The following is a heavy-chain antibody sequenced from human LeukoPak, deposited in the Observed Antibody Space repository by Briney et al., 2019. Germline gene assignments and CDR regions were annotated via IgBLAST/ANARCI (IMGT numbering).Heavy chain of an antibody. D-gene: IGHD5-12*01. V-gene: IGHV4-34*01. CDR1: GGSFSGYY. CDR3: ARADIVATIGGYYYYYMDV. J-gene: IGHJ6*03. CDR2: IDHSGST. Sequence: SSETLSLTCAVYGGSFSGYYWSWIRQPPGRGLEWHGEIDHSGSTNYNPSLKSRVTISVDTSKNQFSLKLSSVTAADAAVYYCARADIVATIGGYYYYYMDVWGKGTTVTVSS.